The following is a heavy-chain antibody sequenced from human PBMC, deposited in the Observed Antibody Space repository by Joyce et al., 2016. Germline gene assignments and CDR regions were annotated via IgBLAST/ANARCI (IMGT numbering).Heavy chain of an antibody. V-gene: IGHV2-26*01. CDR1: GASLSNPRMR. D-gene: IGHD1-26*01. CDR3: ARALLEWDLLGYFDY. CDR2: IFSNDEK. J-gene: IGHJ4*02. Sequence: QVTLKESGPVLVKPTETLTLTCTVSGASLSNPRMRVSWFRQPPGKALEWLAHIFSNDEKSYNPSLKSRLSISKDTSKSQVVLTMTNLDPVDTATYYCARALLEWDLLGYFDYWGQGTLVTVSS.